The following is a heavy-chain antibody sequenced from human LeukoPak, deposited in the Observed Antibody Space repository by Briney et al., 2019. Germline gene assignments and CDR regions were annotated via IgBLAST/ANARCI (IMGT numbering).Heavy chain of an antibody. D-gene: IGHD2-2*01. V-gene: IGHV4-34*01. CDR3: AGDVVVVTAAIHYGMDV. CDR2: INHSGRT. CDR1: GGSFSDYF. Sequence: SETLSLTCAVYGGSFSDYFWGWIRQPPGKGLEWISVINHSGRTYYHPSLKGRVTIPVNTSKNQFFLKLSSLTATDTAVYYCAGDVVVVTAAIHYGMDVWGQGTTVTVSS. J-gene: IGHJ6*02.